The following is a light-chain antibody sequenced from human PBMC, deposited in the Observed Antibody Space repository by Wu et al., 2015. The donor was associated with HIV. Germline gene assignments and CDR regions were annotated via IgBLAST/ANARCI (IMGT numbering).Light chain of an antibody. V-gene: IGKV1-6*01. J-gene: IGKJ1*01. CDR1: QGIRNE. CDR3: LQHYNYPWT. Sequence: IQMTQSPSSLSASVGDRVTITCRASQGIRNELGWYQQKPGKAPKVLISSASTLQSGVPSRFSGSGSGTGFTLTISSLQPKDFATYYCLQHYNYPWTFGQGTKVEIK. CDR2: SAS.